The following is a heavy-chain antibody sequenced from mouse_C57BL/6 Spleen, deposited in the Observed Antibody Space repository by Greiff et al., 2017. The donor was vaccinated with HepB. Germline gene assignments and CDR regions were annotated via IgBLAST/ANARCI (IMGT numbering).Heavy chain of an antibody. D-gene: IGHD1-1*01. CDR3: ARSVYYYGLFDY. CDR2: INPSNGGT. V-gene: IGHV1-53*01. CDR1: GYTFTSYW. J-gene: IGHJ2*01. Sequence: QVQLQQSGTELVKPGASVKLSCKASGYTFTSYWMHWVKQRPGQGLEWIGNINPSNGGTNYNEKFKSKATLTVDKSSSTAYMQLSSLTSEDSAVYYCARSVYYYGLFDYWGQGTTLTVSS.